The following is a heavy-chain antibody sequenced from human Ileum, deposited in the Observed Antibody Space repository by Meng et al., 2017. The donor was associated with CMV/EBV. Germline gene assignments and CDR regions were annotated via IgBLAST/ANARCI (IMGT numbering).Heavy chain of an antibody. CDR3: ATTSGSSY. J-gene: IGHJ4*02. CDR2: IKQDGSEK. D-gene: IGHD6-6*01. Sequence: LGLSFSSSGLTFSTFWMVWCRQAPGKGLEWVAHIKQDGSEKYYVDSGKGRFTISRDNTENSLFLQMNTLRAEDTAVYYCATTSGSSYWGQGALVTVSS. CDR1: GLTFSTFW. V-gene: IGHV3-7*01.